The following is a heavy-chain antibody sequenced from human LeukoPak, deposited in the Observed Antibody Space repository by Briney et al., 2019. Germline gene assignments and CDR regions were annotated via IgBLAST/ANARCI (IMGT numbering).Heavy chain of an antibody. D-gene: IGHD2-15*01. V-gene: IGHV3-23*01. J-gene: IGHJ4*02. CDR2: VSGSGGST. CDR3: AKETAVAGRPFDY. Sequence: PGGSLRLSCAASGFTFSSYAMNWVRQALGKGLEWVSTVSGSGGSTYYADSVKGRFTISRDNSKNTVYLQMNSLRAEDAAVYYCAKETAVAGRPFDYWGQGTLVTVSS. CDR1: GFTFSSYA.